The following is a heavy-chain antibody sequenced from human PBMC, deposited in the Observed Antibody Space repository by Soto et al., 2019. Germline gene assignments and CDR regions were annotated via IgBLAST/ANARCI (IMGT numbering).Heavy chain of an antibody. J-gene: IGHJ4*02. D-gene: IGHD1-1*01. CDR3: VRGDNWNDEASDY. V-gene: IGHV3-33*01. CDR1: GFMFSNHG. Sequence: QVQLVESGGGVVQPGRSLRLSCAASGFMFSNHGIHWVRQAPGKGLEWVAVIWSDGNNRYYADSVKGRFTISRDKSKNTLYLQMNSLRAEDTAVYYCVRGDNWNDEASDYWGQGTLVTVSS. CDR2: IWSDGNNR.